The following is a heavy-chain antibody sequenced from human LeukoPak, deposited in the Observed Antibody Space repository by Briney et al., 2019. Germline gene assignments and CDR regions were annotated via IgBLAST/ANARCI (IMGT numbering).Heavy chain of an antibody. V-gene: IGHV3-11*04. J-gene: IGHJ3*02. D-gene: IGHD6-19*01. CDR3: ARDPVGGWRDAFDI. CDR1: GFTFSDYY. CDR2: ISSSGSTI. Sequence: GGSLRLSCAASGFTFSDYYMSWIRQAPGKGLEWVPYISSSGSTIYYADSVKGRFTISRDNAKNSLYLQMNSLRAEDTAVYYCARDPVGGWRDAFDIWGQGTMVTVSS.